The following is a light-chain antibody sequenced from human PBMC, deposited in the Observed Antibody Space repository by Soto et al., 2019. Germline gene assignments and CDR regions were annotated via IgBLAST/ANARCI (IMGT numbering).Light chain of an antibody. CDR3: SSYAGSNWYV. Sequence: QSALTQPPSASGSPGQSVTISCTGTNSDVGGYNYVSWYQQYPGKAPKLIIYEVNERPSGVPDRFSGSKSGNTASLTVSGLQTADEADYYCSSYAGSNWYVFGTVTKVTVL. V-gene: IGLV2-8*01. CDR2: EVN. J-gene: IGLJ1*01. CDR1: NSDVGGYNY.